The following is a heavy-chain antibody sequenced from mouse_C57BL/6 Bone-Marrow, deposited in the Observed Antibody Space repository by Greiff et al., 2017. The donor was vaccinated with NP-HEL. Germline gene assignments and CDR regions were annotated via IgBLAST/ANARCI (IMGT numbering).Heavy chain of an antibody. CDR2: IYPGSGNT. V-gene: IGHV1-81*01. Sequence: VQLQESGAELVRPGASVKLSCTASGYTFTSYGISWVKQRPGQGLEWIGEIYPGSGNTYYTEKFKGKATLTADKSTSTAYMELRSLTSEDSAVYFCARPTDLYAMDYWGQGTSVTVSS. J-gene: IGHJ4*01. CDR3: ARPTDLYAMDY. CDR1: GYTFTSYG.